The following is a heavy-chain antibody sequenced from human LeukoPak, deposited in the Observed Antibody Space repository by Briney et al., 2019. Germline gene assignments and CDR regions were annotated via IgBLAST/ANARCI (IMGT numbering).Heavy chain of an antibody. D-gene: IGHD3-22*01. Sequence: GGALRLSCAASGFTFSSYAMRWVRQAPGKGLEWVAVISYDGSNKYYADSVKGRFTISRDNSKSTLYLEMNSLRADDTAVYYCARDGYYYASSGYYPWGYWGQGTLVTVSS. J-gene: IGHJ4*02. V-gene: IGHV3-30-3*01. CDR3: ARDGYYYASSGYYPWGY. CDR1: GFTFSSYA. CDR2: ISYDGSNK.